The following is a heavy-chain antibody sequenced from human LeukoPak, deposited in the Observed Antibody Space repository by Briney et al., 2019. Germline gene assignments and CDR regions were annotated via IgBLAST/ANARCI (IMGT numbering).Heavy chain of an antibody. V-gene: IGHV3-33*01. CDR2: IWYDGSNK. CDR1: GFTFSSYG. CDR3: ARDKGVAGTYFDY. D-gene: IGHD6-19*01. Sequence: GGSLRLSCAASGFTFSSYGMHWVRQAPGKGLEWVAVIWYDGSNKYYADSVKGRFTISRDNSKNTLYLQMNSLRAEDTAVYYCARDKGVAGTYFDYWGQGTLVTVSS. J-gene: IGHJ4*02.